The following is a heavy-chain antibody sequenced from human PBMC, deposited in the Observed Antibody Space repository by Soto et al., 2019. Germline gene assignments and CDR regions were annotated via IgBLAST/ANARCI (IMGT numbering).Heavy chain of an antibody. CDR1: GGSIGSQY. J-gene: IGHJ5*02. CDR3: ASVVVPRPIWGYNWFDP. CDR2: LHFRGST. Sequence: PSETLSLTCTVAGGSIGSQYWTWVRQSPGKGLEWIGHLHFRGSTNYNPSIQSRVTISSARSTNHVALTLTSVTAADTAVYYCASVVVPRPIWGYNWFDPWGQGTLVTVSS. D-gene: IGHD3-16*01. V-gene: IGHV4-59*11.